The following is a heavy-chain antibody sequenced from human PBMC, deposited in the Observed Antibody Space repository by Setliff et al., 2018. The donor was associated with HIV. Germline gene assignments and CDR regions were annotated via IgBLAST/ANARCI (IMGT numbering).Heavy chain of an antibody. CDR1: GYTFTSYG. J-gene: IGHJ5*01. CDR3: ARDRVPKRGYTYREPDFDS. Sequence: GASVKVSCKASGYTFTSYGISWVRQAPGQGLEWMGWINTGNGNTKYSQKFQDRVTITRDTSANTGYMELSGLRSEDTAVYYCARDRVPKRGYTYREPDFDSWGQGTLVTVSS. V-gene: IGHV1-3*04. CDR2: INTGNGNT. D-gene: IGHD5-12*01.